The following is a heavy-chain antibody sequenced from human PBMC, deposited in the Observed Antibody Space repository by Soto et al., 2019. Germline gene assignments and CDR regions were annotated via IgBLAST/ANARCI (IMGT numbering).Heavy chain of an antibody. D-gene: IGHD2-15*01. V-gene: IGHV3-30-3*01. CDR2: ISYDGSNK. CDR1: GFTFSSYA. CDR3: SRDPTTVVREFPFDY. J-gene: IGHJ4*02. Sequence: PGGSLRLSCAASGFTFSSYAMHWVRQAPGKGLEWVAVISYDGSNKYYADSVKGRFTISRDNSKNTLYLQMNSLRAEDTAVYYCSRDPTTVVREFPFDYWGQGTLVTVSS.